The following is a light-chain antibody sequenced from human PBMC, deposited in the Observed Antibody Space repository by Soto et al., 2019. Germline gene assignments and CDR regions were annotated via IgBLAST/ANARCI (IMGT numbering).Light chain of an antibody. CDR2: SIN. CDR3: AAWDDSLNGYV. V-gene: IGLV1-44*01. J-gene: IGLJ1*01. Sequence: QSALTQPPSASGTPGQRVTISCSGSSSDIGSNTVHWYQQLPGTAPKLLIYSINQRPSGVPDRFSGSQSGTSASLAISGLQSEDEADYYCAAWDDSLNGYVFGTGTKVTVL. CDR1: SSDIGSNT.